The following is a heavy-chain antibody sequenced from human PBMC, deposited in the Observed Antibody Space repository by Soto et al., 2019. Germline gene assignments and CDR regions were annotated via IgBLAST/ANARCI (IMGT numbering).Heavy chain of an antibody. CDR3: MRESHAHFDQ. CDR1: GFSFATYW. J-gene: IGHJ4*02. CDR2: IDHYGSEK. V-gene: IGHV3-7*01. Sequence: EVQLVESGGALVQSGGSLRLSCAASGFSFATYWMAWVRQAPGKGLEWVATIDHYGSEKHYVDSLKGRFTISRDNAKSSLHLQMNSLRAEDTAVYYFMRESHAHFDQWGQGTLVTVSS.